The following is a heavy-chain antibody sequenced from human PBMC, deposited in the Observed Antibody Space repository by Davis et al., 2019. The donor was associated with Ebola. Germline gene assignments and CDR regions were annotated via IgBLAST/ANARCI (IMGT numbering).Heavy chain of an antibody. D-gene: IGHD6-13*01. CDR2: ISYDGSNK. CDR1: GLIFSSYA. J-gene: IGHJ6*03. CDR3: ARRIAAAGTRGMDV. V-gene: IGHV3-30-3*01. Sequence: GGSLRLSCAASGLIFSSYAMHWVRQAPGKGLEWVAVISYDGSNKYYADSVKGRFTISRDNSKNTLYLQMNSLRAEDTAVYYCARRIAAAGTRGMDVWGKGTTVTVSS.